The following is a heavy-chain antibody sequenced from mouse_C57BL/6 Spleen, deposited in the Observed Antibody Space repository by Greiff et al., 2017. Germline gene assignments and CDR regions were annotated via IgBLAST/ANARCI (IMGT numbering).Heavy chain of an antibody. J-gene: IGHJ3*01. CDR1: GYTFTSYW. CDR3: AREEGLRLLFAY. Sequence: QVQLQQPGAELVKPGASVKLSCKASGYTFTSYWMHWVKQRPGRGLEWIGRIDPNSGGTKYNEKFKSKATLTVDKPSSTAYMQLSSLTSEDSSVYYFAREEGLRLLFAYWGQGTLVTVSA. V-gene: IGHV1-72*01. CDR2: IDPNSGGT. D-gene: IGHD3-2*02.